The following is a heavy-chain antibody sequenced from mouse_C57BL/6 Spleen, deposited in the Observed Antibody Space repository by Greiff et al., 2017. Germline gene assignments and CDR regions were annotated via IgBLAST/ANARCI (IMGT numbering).Heavy chain of an antibody. D-gene: IGHD1-1*02. V-gene: IGHV5-17*01. Sequence: DVKLVESGGGLVKPGGSLKLSCAASGFTFSDYGMHWVRQAPEKGLEWVAYISSGSSTIYYADTVKGRFTISRDNAKNTLFLQMTSLRSEDTAMYYCARDGSYWYFDVGGTGTTVTASS. CDR2: ISSGSSTI. CDR3: ARDGSYWYFDV. CDR1: GFTFSDYG. J-gene: IGHJ1*03.